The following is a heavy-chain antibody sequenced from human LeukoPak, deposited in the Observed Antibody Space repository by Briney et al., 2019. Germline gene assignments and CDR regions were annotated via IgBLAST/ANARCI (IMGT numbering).Heavy chain of an antibody. J-gene: IGHJ4*02. CDR1: GGSFSGYY. D-gene: IGHD3-3*01. V-gene: IGHV4-34*01. CDR2: INRSGST. Sequence: PSETLSLTCAVYGGSFSGYYWSWIRQPPGKGLEWIGEINRSGSTNYNPSLKSRVTISVDTSKNQFSLKLSSVTAADTAVYYCARASRNYDFWSSYSYFFDYWGQGTLVTVSS. CDR3: ARASRNYDFWSSYSYFFDY.